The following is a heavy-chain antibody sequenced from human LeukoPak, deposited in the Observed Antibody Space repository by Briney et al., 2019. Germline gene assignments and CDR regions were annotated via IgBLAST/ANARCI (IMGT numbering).Heavy chain of an antibody. CDR1: GFTFSSYW. D-gene: IGHD6-19*01. J-gene: IGHJ3*01. CDR2: IKQEGSEK. Sequence: PGGSLRLSCAASGFTFSSYWMSWVRQAPGKGLEWVANIKQEGSEKYYVDSVKGRFTISRDNAKNSLYLQMNSLRAEDTAIYCCAKGQGYNSAWYSSAGFALWPQGPVVTVSS. V-gene: IGHV3-7*03. CDR3: AKGQGYNSAWYSSAGFAL.